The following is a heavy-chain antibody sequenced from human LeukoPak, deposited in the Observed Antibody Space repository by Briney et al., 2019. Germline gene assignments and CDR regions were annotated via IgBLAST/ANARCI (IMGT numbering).Heavy chain of an antibody. Sequence: SETLSLTCAVYGGSFSGYYWSWIRQPPGKGLEWIGEINHSGSTNYNPSLKSRVTISVDTSKNQFSLKLSSVTAADTAVYYCARANWGSVDYWGQEPWSPSPQ. CDR1: GGSFSGYY. CDR3: ARANWGSVDY. J-gene: IGHJ4*01. D-gene: IGHD7-27*01. CDR2: INHSGST. V-gene: IGHV4-34*01.